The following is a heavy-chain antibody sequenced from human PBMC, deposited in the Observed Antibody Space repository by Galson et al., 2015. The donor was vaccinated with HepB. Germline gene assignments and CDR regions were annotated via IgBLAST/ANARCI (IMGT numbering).Heavy chain of an antibody. CDR3: AKDGIFDDFWSGYYSAGADYYDYYGMDV. Sequence: SLRLSCAASGFTFSSYAMSWVRQAPGKGLEWVSAISGSGGSTYYADSVKGRFTISRDNSKNTLYLQMNSLRAEDTAVYYCAKDGIFDDFWSGYYSAGADYYDYYGMDVWGQGTTVTVSS. CDR2: ISGSGGST. D-gene: IGHD3-3*01. V-gene: IGHV3-23*01. J-gene: IGHJ6*02. CDR1: GFTFSSYA.